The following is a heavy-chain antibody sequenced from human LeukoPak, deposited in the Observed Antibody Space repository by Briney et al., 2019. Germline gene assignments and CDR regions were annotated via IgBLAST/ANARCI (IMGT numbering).Heavy chain of an antibody. CDR1: GGSISSYW. J-gene: IGHJ4*02. D-gene: IGHD3-16*02. CDR3: ARGGYTISSYIFDY. V-gene: IGHV4-4*07. Sequence: SETLSLTCSVSGGSISSYWWSWIRQPAGKGLEFIGRIYTTGRTNYNPSLKSRVSMSVDTSKNKFSLELGSVTAADTAVYFCARGGYTISSYIFDYWGQGALVTVSS. CDR2: IYTTGRT.